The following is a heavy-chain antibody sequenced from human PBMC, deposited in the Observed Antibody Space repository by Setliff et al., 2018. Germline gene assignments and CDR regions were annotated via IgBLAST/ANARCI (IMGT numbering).Heavy chain of an antibody. J-gene: IGHJ5*02. D-gene: IGHD1-26*01. CDR2: IYYRGTT. Sequence: SETLSLTCTVSGDFIRDYYWNWIRQSPGKGLEWIGYIYYRGTTNYNSSLKSRVTISIDMSKNQFSLKLSSATAADTAVYFCAAVGIDAGGGWFDPWGHGIPVTVPQ. CDR1: GDFIRDYY. CDR3: AAVGIDAGGGWFDP. V-gene: IGHV4-59*01.